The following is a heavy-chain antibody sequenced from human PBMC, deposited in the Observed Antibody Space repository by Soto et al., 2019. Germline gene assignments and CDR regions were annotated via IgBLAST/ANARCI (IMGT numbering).Heavy chain of an antibody. Sequence: QVQLVESGGGVVQPGTSLRLSCAASGFTFGNYGMHWVRQPPGKGLEWMSSILYDGSDKYYADAVKGRFTISRDNAKNMVSLQMDSLRAEDTAVYYCAKARGANNWANYYGLDVWGQGTTVTVSS. V-gene: IGHV3-30*18. J-gene: IGHJ6*02. CDR1: GFTFGNYG. D-gene: IGHD1-1*01. CDR3: AKARGANNWANYYGLDV. CDR2: ILYDGSDK.